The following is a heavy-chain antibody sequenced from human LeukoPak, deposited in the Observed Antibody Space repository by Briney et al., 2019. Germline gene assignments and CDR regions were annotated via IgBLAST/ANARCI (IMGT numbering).Heavy chain of an antibody. CDR2: IKGDGTT. Sequence: GGSLRLSCATSGFSFNGYWMHWVRQAPGKGLVWVSRIKGDGTTSYADSVKGRFTISRDNSKNTLYLQMNSLRVVDTAVYYCARDQWLTPSDPWGQGTLVTVSS. V-gene: IGHV3-74*01. CDR1: GFSFNGYW. D-gene: IGHD6-19*01. J-gene: IGHJ5*02. CDR3: ARDQWLTPSDP.